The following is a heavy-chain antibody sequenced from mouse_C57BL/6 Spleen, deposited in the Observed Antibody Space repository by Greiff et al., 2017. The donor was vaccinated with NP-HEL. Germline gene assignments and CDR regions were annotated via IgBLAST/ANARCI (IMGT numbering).Heavy chain of an antibody. Sequence: QVQLQQSGAELAKPGASVKLSCKASGYTFTSYWMHWVKQRPGQGLEWIGYINPSSGYTKYNQKFKDKATLTADKSSSTAYTQLSSLTYEDSAVYYCAIWDYYGRSTGYAMDYWGQGTSVTVSS. J-gene: IGHJ4*01. CDR2: INPSSGYT. D-gene: IGHD1-1*01. V-gene: IGHV1-7*01. CDR1: GYTFTSYW. CDR3: AIWDYYGRSTGYAMDY.